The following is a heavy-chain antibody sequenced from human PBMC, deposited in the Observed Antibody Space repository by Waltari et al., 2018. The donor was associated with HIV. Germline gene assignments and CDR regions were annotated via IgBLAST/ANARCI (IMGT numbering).Heavy chain of an antibody. CDR2: IRSLSYGGTS. Sequence: EVRLAESGGGVVPPGRPLRLTFATSGFNFEELAPHWFRQAPGKGPEWVGFIRSLSYGGTSDYAASTKGRVIISRDDSQSVVHLEVASLKTDDTGVYYCVRDSLPKCAAGSCYRKWGQGT. CDR1: GFNFEELA. CDR3: VRDSLPKCAAGSCYRK. V-gene: IGHV3-49*03. D-gene: IGHD2-2*01. J-gene: IGHJ1*01.